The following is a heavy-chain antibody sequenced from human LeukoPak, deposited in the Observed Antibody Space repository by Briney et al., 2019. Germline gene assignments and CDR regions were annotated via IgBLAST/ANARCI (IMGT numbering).Heavy chain of an antibody. V-gene: IGHV3-23*01. Sequence: GGSLRLSCAASGFTFSSYAMSWVRQAPGKGLEWVSAISGSGGSTYYADSVKGRFTISRDNSKNTLYLQMNSQRAEDTAVYYCAKDLYGDYDEPFDYWGQGTLVTVSS. CDR2: ISGSGGST. D-gene: IGHD4-17*01. CDR3: AKDLYGDYDEPFDY. CDR1: GFTFSSYA. J-gene: IGHJ4*02.